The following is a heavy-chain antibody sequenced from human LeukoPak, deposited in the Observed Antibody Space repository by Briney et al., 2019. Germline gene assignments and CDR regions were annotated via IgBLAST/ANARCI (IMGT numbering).Heavy chain of an antibody. CDR1: GGSISSGGYS. CDR2: IYRSGST. V-gene: IGHV4-30-2*01. Sequence: SQTLSLTCAVSGGSISSGGYSWSWIRQPPGKGLEWIGYIYRSGSTYYNPSLKSRVTISVDRSKNQFSLKLSSVTAADTAVYYCAREDGSGQIDYWGQGTLVAVSS. J-gene: IGHJ4*02. D-gene: IGHD3-10*01. CDR3: AREDGSGQIDY.